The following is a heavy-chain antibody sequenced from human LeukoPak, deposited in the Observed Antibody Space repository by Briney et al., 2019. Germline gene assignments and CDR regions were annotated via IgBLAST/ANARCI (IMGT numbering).Heavy chain of an antibody. CDR1: GFTFSSYW. CDR2: IKQDGSEK. Sequence: GGSPRLSCAASGFTFSSYWMSWVRQAPGKGLEWVANIKQDGSEKYYVDSVKGRFTISRDNAKNSLYLQMNSLRAEDTAVYYCARYGPNGSSGYYYVWGYNDAFDIWGQGTMVTVSS. J-gene: IGHJ3*02. V-gene: IGHV3-7*01. CDR3: ARYGPNGSSGYYYVWGYNDAFDI. D-gene: IGHD3-22*01.